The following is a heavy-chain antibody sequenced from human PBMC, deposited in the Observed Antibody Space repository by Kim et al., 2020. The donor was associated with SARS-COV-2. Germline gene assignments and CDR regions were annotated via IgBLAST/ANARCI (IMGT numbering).Heavy chain of an antibody. CDR3: AKGATVPCVGIDV. Sequence: GGSLRLSCAASGFTFSNYAISWVRQAPGKGLEWVSSISGSGGSTYYADSVKGRFTISRDNSKDTLYLQMKRLRAEDTAVYYCAKGATVPCVGIDVWGQGTTFTVSS. CDR2: ISGSGGST. D-gene: IGHD4-17*01. J-gene: IGHJ6*02. V-gene: IGHV3-23*01. CDR1: GFTFSNYA.